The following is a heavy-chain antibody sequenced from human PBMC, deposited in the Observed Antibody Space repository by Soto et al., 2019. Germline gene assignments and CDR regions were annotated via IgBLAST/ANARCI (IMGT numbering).Heavy chain of an antibody. Sequence: QVQLVESGGGVVQPGRSLRLSCVVSGFTFSNYGMHWVRQAPGKGLEGVADIWYDGSGQRYADSVQGRFTISRDNSKNTLYLQMNSLRVEDTAVYYCAKDQVLRKYYGHALDVWGQGTTVTVSS. CDR3: AKDQVLRKYYGHALDV. D-gene: IGHD3-10*01. CDR2: IWYDGSGQ. V-gene: IGHV3-33*03. CDR1: GFTFSNYG. J-gene: IGHJ6*02.